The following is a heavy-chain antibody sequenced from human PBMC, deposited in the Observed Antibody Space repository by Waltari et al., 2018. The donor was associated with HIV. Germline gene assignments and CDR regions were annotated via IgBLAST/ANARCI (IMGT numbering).Heavy chain of an antibody. V-gene: IGHV4-34*02. Sequence: VQLEQWGTGLLKPSETLSLTCAVYGGSLSGFLWSWVRQPPGKGLEGIGDIVHDGTTNYNTALKSRATVSITGSKNQFSLKLNSMTAADTGVYYCARLEALLPGVVVVRDVWGQGTLVTDSS. CDR2: IVHDGTT. CDR3: ARLEALLPGVVVVRDV. D-gene: IGHD3-3*01. J-gene: IGHJ4*02. CDR1: GGSLSGFL.